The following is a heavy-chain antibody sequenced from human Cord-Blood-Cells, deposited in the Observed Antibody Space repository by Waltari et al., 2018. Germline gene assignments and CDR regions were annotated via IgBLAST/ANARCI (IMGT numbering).Heavy chain of an antibody. CDR1: GFTFSSYS. CDR2: ISSSSSTI. CDR3: ARDEYSSSLFYYYGMDV. J-gene: IGHJ6*02. V-gene: IGHV3-48*01. D-gene: IGHD6-6*01. Sequence: EVQLVESGGGLVQPGGSLRLSCAATGFTFSSYSMNWVRPHPGDGLEWVSYISSSSSTIYYADSVKGRFTISRDNAKNSLYLQMNSLRAEDTAVYYCARDEYSSSLFYYYGMDVWGQGTTVTVSS.